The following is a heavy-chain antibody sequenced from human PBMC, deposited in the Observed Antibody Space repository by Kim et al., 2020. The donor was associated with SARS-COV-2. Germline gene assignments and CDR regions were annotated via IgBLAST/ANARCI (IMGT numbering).Heavy chain of an antibody. CDR2: ISWNSGSI. CDR1: GFTFDDYA. Sequence: GGSLRLSCAASGFTFDDYAMHWVRQAPGKGLEWVSGISWNSGSIGYADSVKGRFTISRDNAKNSLYLQMNSLRAEDTALYYCAKDRIAARPGLGAFDIWGQGTMVTVSS. CDR3: AKDRIAARPGLGAFDI. D-gene: IGHD6-6*01. J-gene: IGHJ3*02. V-gene: IGHV3-9*01.